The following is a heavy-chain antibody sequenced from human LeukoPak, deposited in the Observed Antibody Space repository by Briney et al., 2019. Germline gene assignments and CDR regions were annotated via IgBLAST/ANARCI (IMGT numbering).Heavy chain of an antibody. Sequence: PGGSLRLSCAASGFTFSSHWMHWVRQAPGKGLVWVSRINSDGSSVSYADSVKGRFTISRDNAKNTLYLQMNSLRAEDTAVYYCAKGTIAAAGTDCDYWGQGTQVTVSS. D-gene: IGHD6-13*01. CDR2: INSDGSSV. CDR1: GFTFSSHW. CDR3: AKGTIAAAGTDCDY. V-gene: IGHV3-74*01. J-gene: IGHJ4*02.